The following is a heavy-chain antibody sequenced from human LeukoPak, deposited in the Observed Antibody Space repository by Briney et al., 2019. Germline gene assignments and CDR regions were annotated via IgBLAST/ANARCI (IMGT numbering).Heavy chain of an antibody. D-gene: IGHD2-2*01. CDR2: FDPEDGET. CDR3: ARGVGYCSSTSCQGGDWFDP. V-gene: IGHV1-24*01. J-gene: IGHJ5*02. CDR1: GYTLTELS. Sequence: ASVKVSCKVSGYTLTELSMHWVRQAPGKGLEWMGGFDPEDGETIYAQKFQGRVTMTEDTSTDTAYMELSRLRSDDTAVYYCARGVGYCSSTSCQGGDWFDPWGQGTLVTVSS.